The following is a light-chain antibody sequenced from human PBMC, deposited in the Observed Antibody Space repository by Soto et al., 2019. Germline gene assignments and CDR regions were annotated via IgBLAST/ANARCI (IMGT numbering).Light chain of an antibody. Sequence: QSALTQPASVSGSPGQSITISCTGTSSDVGGYTYVSWYQQHPGKAPKLMIYDVSNRPSGVSNRFSGSKSGNTASLTISGLQPEDEADYYCSSYTSSSTPVVFGGGTKLTVL. J-gene: IGLJ2*01. CDR3: SSYTSSSTPVV. CDR1: SSDVGGYTY. V-gene: IGLV2-14*01. CDR2: DVS.